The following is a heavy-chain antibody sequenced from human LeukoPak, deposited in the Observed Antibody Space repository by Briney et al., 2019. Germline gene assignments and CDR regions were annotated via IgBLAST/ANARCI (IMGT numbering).Heavy chain of an antibody. D-gene: IGHD6-19*01. Sequence: GGSLRLSCAASGFTSYDFAMHWVRRAPGKGLEWVSLIIGDGGGSYYADSVKGRFTISRDNSKNPLYLQMTSLTTEDTALYYCAKDLVRLGHDQYYYYGMDVWGQGTTVTVSS. V-gene: IGHV3-43*02. CDR1: GFTSYDFA. J-gene: IGHJ6*02. CDR2: IIGDGGGS. CDR3: AKDLVRLGHDQYYYYGMDV.